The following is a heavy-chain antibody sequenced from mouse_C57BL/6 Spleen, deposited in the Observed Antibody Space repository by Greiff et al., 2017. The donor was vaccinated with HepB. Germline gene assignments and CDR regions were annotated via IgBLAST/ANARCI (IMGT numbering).Heavy chain of an antibody. D-gene: IGHD1-2*01. CDR1: GYAFSSSW. CDR3: ARSVDYYGRGYFDV. CDR2: IYPGDGDT. J-gene: IGHJ1*03. V-gene: IGHV1-82*01. Sequence: QVQLQQSGPELVKPGASVKISCKASGYAFSSSWMNWVKQRPGKGLEWIGRIYPGDGDTNYNGKFKGKATLTADKSSSTAYMQLSSLTSEDSAVSFCARSVDYYGRGYFDVWGTGTTVTVSS.